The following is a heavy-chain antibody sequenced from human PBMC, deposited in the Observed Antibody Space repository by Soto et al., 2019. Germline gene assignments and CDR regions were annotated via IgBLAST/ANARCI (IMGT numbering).Heavy chain of an antibody. Sequence: SETLSLTCTVSGGSISSGDYYWSWIRQPPGKGLEWIGYIYYSGSTYYNPSLKSRVTISVDTSKNQFSLKLSSVTAADTAVYYCARVGFGELLAHGMDVWGEGTTVTVSS. CDR3: ARVGFGELLAHGMDV. CDR1: GGSISSGDYY. J-gene: IGHJ6*04. V-gene: IGHV4-30-4*01. CDR2: IYYSGST. D-gene: IGHD3-10*01.